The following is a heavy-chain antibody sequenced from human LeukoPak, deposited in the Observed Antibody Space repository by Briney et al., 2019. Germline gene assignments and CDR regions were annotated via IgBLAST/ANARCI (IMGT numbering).Heavy chain of an antibody. CDR1: GFTSSSDA. J-gene: IGHJ4*02. CDR3: AKDRWWGGRSGITRIVVAPGY. D-gene: IGHD3-22*01. Sequence: GGSLRLSCAASGFTSSSDAMSWVRQAPGEGLEWVSAISGSGGSTYYADSVKGRFTLSRDKSKTTLYLQMNSLRAEDTAVYYCAKDRWWGGRSGITRIVVAPGYWGQGTLVTVSS. CDR2: ISGSGGST. V-gene: IGHV3-23*01.